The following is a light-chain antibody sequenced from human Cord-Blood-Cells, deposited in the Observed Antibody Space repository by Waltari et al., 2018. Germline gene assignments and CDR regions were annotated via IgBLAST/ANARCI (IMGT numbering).Light chain of an antibody. CDR2: DVS. V-gene: IGLV2-14*01. CDR3: SSYTSSSTWV. CDR1: SRDVGGYNY. Sequence: QSALTQPASVSGSPGQSITISCTGTSRDVGGYNYVSWYPQHPGKAPKLMIYDVSNRPSWVSNRFSGSKSGNTASLTISGLQAEDEADYYCSSYTSSSTWVFGGGTKLTVL. J-gene: IGLJ3*02.